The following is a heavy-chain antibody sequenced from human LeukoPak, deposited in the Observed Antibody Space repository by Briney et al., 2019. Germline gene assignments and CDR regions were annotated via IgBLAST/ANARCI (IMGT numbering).Heavy chain of an antibody. CDR1: GGSFGGYY. J-gene: IGHJ4*02. V-gene: IGHV4-4*07. CDR2: IYTSGST. CDR3: ARDKPTLQEAFDF. Sequence: PSETLSLTCAVYGGSFGGYYWSWIRQPAGKGLEWIGRIYTSGSTNFNPSLKSRVTMSVDASKNQFSLKLSSVTATDTAVYYCARDKPTLQEAFDFWGQGTLVTVSS. D-gene: IGHD2/OR15-2a*01.